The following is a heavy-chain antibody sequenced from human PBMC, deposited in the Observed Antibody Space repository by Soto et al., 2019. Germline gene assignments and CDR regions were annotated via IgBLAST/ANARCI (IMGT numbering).Heavy chain of an antibody. Sequence: QVQLQESGPGLVKPSQTLSLTCTVSGGSISSGGYYWSWIRQHPGKGLEWIGYIYYSGSTYYNPSLKSEVTKSVETSRNHSSRKLAFVTAADTAGYYGGRALAFETYWYLDLWGRGTLVTVSS. CDR1: GGSISSGGYY. CDR2: IYYSGST. V-gene: IGHV4-31*01. J-gene: IGHJ2*01. CDR3: GRALAFETYWYLDL.